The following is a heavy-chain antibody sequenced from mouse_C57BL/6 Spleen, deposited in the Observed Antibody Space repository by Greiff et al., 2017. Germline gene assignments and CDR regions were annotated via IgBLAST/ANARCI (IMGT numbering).Heavy chain of an antibody. CDR3: AIGIYYDYFWFAY. D-gene: IGHD2-4*01. V-gene: IGHV1-74*01. CDR1: GYTFTSYW. CDR2: IHPSDSDT. J-gene: IGHJ3*01. Sequence: QVQLQQSGAELVKPGASVKVSCKASGYTFTSYWMHWVKQRPGQGLEWIGRIHPSDSDTNYNQKFKGKATLTVDKSSSTAYMQLSSLTSEDSAVYYCAIGIYYDYFWFAYWGQGTLVTVSA.